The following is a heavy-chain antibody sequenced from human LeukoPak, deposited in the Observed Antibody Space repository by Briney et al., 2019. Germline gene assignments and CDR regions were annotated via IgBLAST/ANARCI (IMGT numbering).Heavy chain of an antibody. CDR2: MNPNSGNT. CDR1: GYTFTSYD. D-gene: IGHD6-13*01. CDR3: ARVPTDSSSWYPVDY. V-gene: IGHV1-8*01. J-gene: IGHJ4*02. Sequence: GASVKVSCKASGYTFTSYDINWVRQATGQGLEWMGWMNPNSGNTGYAQKFQGRVTITRDTSASTAYMELSSLRSEDMAVYYCARVPTDSSSWYPVDYWGQGTLITVSS.